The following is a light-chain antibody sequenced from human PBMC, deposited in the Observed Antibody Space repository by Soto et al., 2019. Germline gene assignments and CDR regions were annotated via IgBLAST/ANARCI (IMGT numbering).Light chain of an antibody. V-gene: IGLV2-14*01. CDR1: SINVGGYNY. CDR3: SSYTSSSTLV. CDR2: DVS. J-gene: IGLJ2*01. Sequence: QYALTQPASVSGSPGQSITISCTGTSINVGGYNYVYWYQQHPGKAPKLMIYDVSNRPSGVSNRFSGSKSGNTASLTISGLQAEDEADYYCSSYTSSSTLVFGGGTKLTVL.